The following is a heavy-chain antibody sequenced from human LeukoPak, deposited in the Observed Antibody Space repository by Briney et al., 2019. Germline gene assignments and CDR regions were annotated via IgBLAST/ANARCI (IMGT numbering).Heavy chain of an antibody. CDR1: GDPINSIDW. D-gene: IGHD2/OR15-2a*01. Sequence: SSETLSLTCAASGDPINSIDWWSWVRQSPARGLEWIGEIYHSGGTNYNPSLKSRVTISVDKSKNHLSLKLTSVTAADTAVYFCVGNGYYALDYWGQGALVTVAS. CDR2: IYHSGGT. J-gene: IGHJ4*02. CDR3: VGNGYYALDY. V-gene: IGHV4-4*02.